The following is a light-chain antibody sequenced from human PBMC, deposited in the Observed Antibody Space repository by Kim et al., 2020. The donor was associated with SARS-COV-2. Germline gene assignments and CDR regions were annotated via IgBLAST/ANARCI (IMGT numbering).Light chain of an antibody. CDR1: QSVRNK. Sequence: SVSPGEGATLSCRASQSVRNKLAWYQQKPGQAPRLLISDASARATDIPARFSGSGSGTEFTLTIGSLQSVDFAVYYCQQYYNWVTFGQGTRLEIK. CDR2: DAS. V-gene: IGKV3-15*01. J-gene: IGKJ5*01. CDR3: QQYYNWVT.